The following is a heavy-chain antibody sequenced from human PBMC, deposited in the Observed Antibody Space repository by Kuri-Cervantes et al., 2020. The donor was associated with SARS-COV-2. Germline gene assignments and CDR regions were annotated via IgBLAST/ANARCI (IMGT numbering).Heavy chain of an antibody. V-gene: IGHV3-30*02. CDR3: AGAGSGSYFGDFDY. CDR1: GFTFSSYG. CDR2: IRYDGSNK. D-gene: IGHD1-26*01. Sequence: LSLTCAASGFTFSSYGMHWVRQAPGKGLEWVAFIRYDGSNKYYADSVKGRFTISRDNSKNTLYLQMNSLRAEDTAVYYCAGAGSGSYFGDFDYWGQGTLVTVSS. J-gene: IGHJ4*02.